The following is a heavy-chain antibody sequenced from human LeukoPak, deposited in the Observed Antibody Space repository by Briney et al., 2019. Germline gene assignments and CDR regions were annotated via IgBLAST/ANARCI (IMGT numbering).Heavy chain of an antibody. CDR3: AKNVMVKRYIDY. CDR1: GFILNNHA. D-gene: IGHD5-18*01. J-gene: IGHJ4*02. Sequence: PGGSMRLSCAASGFILNNHAMTWVRQAPGKGLQWISVISGSGRTIEYEDSVKGRFTISRDNSKYTVSLQMNNLRVEDTAIYYCAKNVMVKRYIDYWGQGTPVTVSP. CDR2: ISGSGRTI. V-gene: IGHV3-23*01.